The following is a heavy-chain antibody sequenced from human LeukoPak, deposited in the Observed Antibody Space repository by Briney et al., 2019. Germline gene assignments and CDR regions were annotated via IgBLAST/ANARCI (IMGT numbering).Heavy chain of an antibody. CDR2: IWYDGSNK. J-gene: IGHJ4*02. D-gene: IGHD3-22*01. V-gene: IGHV3-33*06. Sequence: GRSLRLSCAASGFTFSSYGMHWVRQAPGKGLEWVAVIWYDGSNKYYADSVKGRFTISRDNSKNTLYLQMNSLRAEDTAVYYCAKRYDSSGPYYFDYWGQGTPVTVSS. CDR1: GFTFSSYG. CDR3: AKRYDSSGPYYFDY.